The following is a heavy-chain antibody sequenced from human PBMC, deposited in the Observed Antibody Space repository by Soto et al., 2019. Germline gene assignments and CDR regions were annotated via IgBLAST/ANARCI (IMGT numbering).Heavy chain of an antibody. CDR3: AREMVTGTADRYCYGMDV. CDR1: GFTFSSYA. CDR2: ISYDGSNK. J-gene: IGHJ6*02. D-gene: IGHD1-20*01. V-gene: IGHV3-30-3*01. Sequence: QVQLVESGGGVVQPGRSLRLSCAASGFTFSSYAMHWVRQAPGKGLEWVAVISYDGSNKYYADSVKGRFTISRDNSKNTLYLQMNRLRAEDTAVYYCAREMVTGTADRYCYGMDVWGQGTTVTVSS.